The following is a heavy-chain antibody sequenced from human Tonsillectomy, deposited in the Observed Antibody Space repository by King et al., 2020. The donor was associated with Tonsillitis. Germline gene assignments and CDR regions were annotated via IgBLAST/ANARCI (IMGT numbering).Heavy chain of an antibody. Sequence: VQLVESGGGLVKPGGSLRLCCAASGFTFTNAWMTWVCQAPGKGLDWVVRIISKIDGGTTVFSAPVKGRLIISRDDSKNTMCLQMNSLTFEDTAVYYCTTDPVGVTGFDHWGQGTLVTVSS. V-gene: IGHV3-15*01. D-gene: IGHD1-26*01. CDR3: TTDPVGVTGFDH. CDR2: IISKIDGGTT. CDR1: GFTFTNAW. J-gene: IGHJ4*02.